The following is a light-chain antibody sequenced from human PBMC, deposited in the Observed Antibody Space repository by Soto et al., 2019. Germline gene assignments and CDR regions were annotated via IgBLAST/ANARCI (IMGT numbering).Light chain of an antibody. J-gene: IGKJ3*01. CDR2: GAS. CDR1: QRVSSN. V-gene: IGKV3-15*01. Sequence: EIVMTQSPATLSVSPGERATLSCRASQRVSSNLAWDQQKPGQAPRLLIYGASTRATGIPARFSGSGSGTEFTLTISSLQSEDFAVYYCQQYNNGPPVRPATFGPGTKVDIK. CDR3: QQYNNGPPVRPAT.